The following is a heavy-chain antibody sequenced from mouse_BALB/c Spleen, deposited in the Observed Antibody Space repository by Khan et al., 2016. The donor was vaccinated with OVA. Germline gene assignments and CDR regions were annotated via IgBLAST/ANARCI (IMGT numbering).Heavy chain of an antibody. Sequence: QIQLVQSGPELKKPGETVKISCKASGHTFTKYGMNWVKQAPGKGLKWIGWINTYTGEPTYADDFNGRFAFSLETSASTAYLQINNLKNEDTATYYCARPPYFSYVRKNWGQGTSVTVSS. CDR1: GHTFTKYG. V-gene: IGHV9-3-1*01. CDR2: INTYTGEP. CDR3: ARPPYFSYVRKN. J-gene: IGHJ4*01. D-gene: IGHD2-10*01.